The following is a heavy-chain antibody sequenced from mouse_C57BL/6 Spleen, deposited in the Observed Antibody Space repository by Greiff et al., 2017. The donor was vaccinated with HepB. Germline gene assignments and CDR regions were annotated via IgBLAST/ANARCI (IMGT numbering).Heavy chain of an antibody. D-gene: IGHD1-1*01. V-gene: IGHV1-59*01. Sequence: QVQLQQPGAELVRPGTSVKLSCKASGYTFTSYWMHWVKQRPGQGLEWIGVIDPSDSYTNYNQKFKGKATLTVDTSSSTAYMQLSSLTTEDSAVYYCARSTVVGMGSYWYFDVWGTGTTVTVSS. J-gene: IGHJ1*03. CDR3: ARSTVVGMGSYWYFDV. CDR1: GYTFTSYW. CDR2: IDPSDSYT.